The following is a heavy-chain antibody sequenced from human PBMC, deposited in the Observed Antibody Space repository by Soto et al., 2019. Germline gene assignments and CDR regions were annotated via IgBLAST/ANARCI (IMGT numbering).Heavy chain of an antibody. CDR2: ISGSGGST. D-gene: IGHD5-12*01. V-gene: IGHV3-23*01. Sequence: PGGSLTLSCAASGFTFSSYAMSWVRQAPGKGLEWVSAISGSGGSTYYADSVKGRFTISRDNSKNTAYLQMNSLQAEDTAVYFCARHPDTVATKYDRHFDYWGQGTLVTVSS. CDR1: GFTFSSYA. CDR3: ARHPDTVATKYDRHFDY. J-gene: IGHJ4*02.